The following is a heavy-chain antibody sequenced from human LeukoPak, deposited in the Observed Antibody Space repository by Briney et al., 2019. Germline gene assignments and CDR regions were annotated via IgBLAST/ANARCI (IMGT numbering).Heavy chain of an antibody. D-gene: IGHD4-11*01. CDR3: WRDRTTITRGAFDI. Sequence: SETLSLTCTVSDDSIRGYYWRWIRQPPGKGLEWIGDFHYSESTNYNPSLKSRVTISGDTSKNQFSLKLSSVTAADTAVYFCWRDRTTITRGAFDIWGQGTMVTVSS. CDR2: FHYSEST. V-gene: IGHV4-59*01. CDR1: DDSIRGYY. J-gene: IGHJ3*02.